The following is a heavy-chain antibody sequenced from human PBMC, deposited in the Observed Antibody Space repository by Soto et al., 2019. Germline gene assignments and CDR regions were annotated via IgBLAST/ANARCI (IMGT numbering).Heavy chain of an antibody. Sequence: QVTLKESGPVLVKPTETLTLTCTVSGFSLSNSGMGVSWIRQPPGKALEWLAHIFPNDEKSYNTSLASRHTISKDPYQSQVVRTMTNVDPVDTATYFCARMTYYDFWSAYRTLFDYWGQGTLVTVSS. CDR1: GFSLSNSGMG. CDR3: ARMTYYDFWSAYRTLFDY. D-gene: IGHD3-3*01. CDR2: IFPNDEK. V-gene: IGHV2-26*01. J-gene: IGHJ4*02.